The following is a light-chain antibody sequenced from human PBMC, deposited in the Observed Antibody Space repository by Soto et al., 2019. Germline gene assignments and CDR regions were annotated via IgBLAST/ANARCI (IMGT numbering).Light chain of an antibody. J-gene: IGKJ2*01. CDR2: GAS. CDR3: QQYNNWPQT. Sequence: EIVMTQSPATLSVSPGERATLSCRASQSVSSNLAWYQQKPGPAPRLLIYGASTRATGIPARFSGSGSGTEFTLTISSLQSEDFAVYYCQQYNNWPQTFGQGNKLEIK. V-gene: IGKV3-15*01. CDR1: QSVSSN.